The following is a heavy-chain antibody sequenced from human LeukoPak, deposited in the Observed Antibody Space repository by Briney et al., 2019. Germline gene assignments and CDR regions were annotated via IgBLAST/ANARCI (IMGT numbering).Heavy chain of an antibody. CDR1: GGTFSSYA. D-gene: IGHD2-2*01. CDR2: IIPIFGTA. V-gene: IGHV1-69*06. Sequence: SVKVSCKASGGTFSSYAISWVRQAPGQGLEWMGGIIPIFGTANYAQKFQGRVTITADKSTSTAYMELSSLRSEDTAVYYCARAPIVVVPAAMSGVGYYYYMDVWGKGTTVTISS. CDR3: ARAPIVVVPAAMSGVGYYYYMDV. J-gene: IGHJ6*03.